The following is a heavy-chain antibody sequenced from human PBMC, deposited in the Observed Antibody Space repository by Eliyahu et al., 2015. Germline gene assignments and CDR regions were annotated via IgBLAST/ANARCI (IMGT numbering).Heavy chain of an antibody. J-gene: IGHJ4*02. V-gene: IGHV3-72*01. CDR3: VRSIPNSQFDC. Sequence: EVQLVESGGGLVQPGGSLRLSCAASGFNFNDHYIYWVRQAPGKGLEWVGRSRNKANSYSTEYAASVKGRFTMSRDGSKNSVYLQMNSLKTEDTAVYFCVRSIPNSQFDCWGQGTLVTVSS. CDR1: GFNFNDHY. D-gene: IGHD2-21*01. CDR2: SRNKANSYST.